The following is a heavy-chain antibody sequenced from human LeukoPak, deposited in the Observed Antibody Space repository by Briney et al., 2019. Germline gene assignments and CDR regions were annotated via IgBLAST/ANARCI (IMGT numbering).Heavy chain of an antibody. V-gene: IGHV4-59*01. CDR3: ARDYAFDI. Sequence: PSETLSLTCTVSGDSISSYYWSWVRQPPGKGLEWVVYIYYIGSTNYNPSLKSRVTLSVDTSKNQFSLKLSSVTAADTAVYYCARDYAFDIWGQGTMVTVSS. CDR1: GDSISSYY. J-gene: IGHJ3*02. CDR2: IYYIGST.